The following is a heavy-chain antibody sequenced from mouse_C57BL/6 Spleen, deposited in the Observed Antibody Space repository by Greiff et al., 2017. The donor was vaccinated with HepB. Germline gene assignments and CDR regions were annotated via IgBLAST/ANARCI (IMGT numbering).Heavy chain of an antibody. Sequence: QVQLQQSGAELARPGASVKMSCKASGYTFTSYTMHWVKQRPGQGLEWIGYSNPSSGYTKYNQKFKDKATLTADKSSSTAYMQLSSLTSEDSAVYYCARYGPYYAMDYGGQGTSVTVSS. CDR3: ARYGPYYAMDY. V-gene: IGHV1-4*01. CDR2: SNPSSGYT. CDR1: GYTFTSYT. J-gene: IGHJ4*01. D-gene: IGHD1-1*01.